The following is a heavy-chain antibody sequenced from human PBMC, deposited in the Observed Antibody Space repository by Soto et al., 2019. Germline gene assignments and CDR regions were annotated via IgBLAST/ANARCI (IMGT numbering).Heavy chain of an antibody. Sequence: QVPLVQSGAEVKKPGASVKVSCKASGYTFTSYGISWVRQAPGQGLEWMGWISAYNGNTNYAQKLQGRVTMTTDTSTSTAYMELRSLRSDDTAVYYCARVACSGTTWCNWFDPWGQGTLVTVSS. CDR1: GYTFTSYG. V-gene: IGHV1-18*01. D-gene: IGHD1-26*01. J-gene: IGHJ5*02. CDR3: ARVACSGTTWCNWFDP. CDR2: ISAYNGNT.